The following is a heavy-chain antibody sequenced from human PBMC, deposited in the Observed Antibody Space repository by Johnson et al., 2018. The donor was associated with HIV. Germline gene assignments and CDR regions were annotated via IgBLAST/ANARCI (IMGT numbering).Heavy chain of an antibody. CDR2: ISYDGSNK. Sequence: QVQLVESGGGVVQPGRSLRLSCAASGFTFSSYDMHWVRQAPGKGLEWVALISYDGSNKYHADSVKGRLTISRENAKNSLYLQMNSLRAEDTAVYYCAKGADYADYEGAFDIWGQGTMVTVSS. CDR3: AKGADYADYEGAFDI. V-gene: IGHV3-30*18. J-gene: IGHJ3*02. D-gene: IGHD4-17*01. CDR1: GFTFSSYD.